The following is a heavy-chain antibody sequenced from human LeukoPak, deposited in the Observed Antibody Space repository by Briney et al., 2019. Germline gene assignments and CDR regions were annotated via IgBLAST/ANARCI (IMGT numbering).Heavy chain of an antibody. J-gene: IGHJ5*02. Sequence: KAGGSLRLSCAASGFTFSDYYMSWIRQAPGKGLEWVSYISSSGSTIYYADSVKGRFTISRDNAKNSLYLQMNSLRAEDTAVYYRARDRYYDSSGYYGPWGQGTLVTVSS. CDR2: ISSSGSTI. D-gene: IGHD3-22*01. CDR3: ARDRYYDSSGYYGP. CDR1: GFTFSDYY. V-gene: IGHV3-11*01.